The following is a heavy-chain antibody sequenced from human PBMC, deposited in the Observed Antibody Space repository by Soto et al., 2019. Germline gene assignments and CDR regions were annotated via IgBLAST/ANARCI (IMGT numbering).Heavy chain of an antibody. Sequence: PSETLSLTCAVYGGSFSGYYWSWIRQPPGKGLEWIGEINHSGSTNYNPSLKSRVTISVDTSKNQFSLKLSSVTAADTAVYYCARGRAVRGLITPAAYYYYGMDVWGQGTTVTVSS. D-gene: IGHD3-10*01. CDR3: ARGRAVRGLITPAAYYYYGMDV. V-gene: IGHV4-34*01. J-gene: IGHJ6*02. CDR1: GGSFSGYY. CDR2: INHSGST.